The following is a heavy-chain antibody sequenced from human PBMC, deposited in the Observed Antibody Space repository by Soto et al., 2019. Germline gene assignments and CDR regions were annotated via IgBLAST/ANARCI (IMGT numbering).Heavy chain of an antibody. J-gene: IGHJ4*02. CDR2: IWYRGRDI. CDR3: ARDQGGQSGNFIFDN. Sequence: SGGPLRLSCAASGFTFSDYVMHWVRQAPGKGLEWVAVIWYRGRDIFYADSVKGRFTISRDNSKNTLYLQLNSLRAEDTAVYYCARDQGGQSGNFIFDNWGQGTLVTVSS. V-gene: IGHV3-33*01. CDR1: GFTFSDYV. D-gene: IGHD1-26*01.